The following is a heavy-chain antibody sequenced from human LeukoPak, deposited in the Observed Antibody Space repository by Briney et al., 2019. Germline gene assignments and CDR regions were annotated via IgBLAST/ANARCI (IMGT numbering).Heavy chain of an antibody. Sequence: NPSETLSLTCAVYGGYFSGYYWSWIRQPPGKGLEWIGFIFYSGNTNYNPSLKSRVTISVDTSKNQFSLKLSSVTAADTAVYYCARGGWNKFDYWGQGTLVTVSS. D-gene: IGHD3-22*01. CDR1: GGYFSGYY. CDR2: IFYSGNT. J-gene: IGHJ4*02. CDR3: ARGGWNKFDY. V-gene: IGHV4-59*01.